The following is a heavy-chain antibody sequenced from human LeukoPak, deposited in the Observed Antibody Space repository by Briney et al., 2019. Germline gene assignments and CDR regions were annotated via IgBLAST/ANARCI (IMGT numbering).Heavy chain of an antibody. J-gene: IGHJ6*02. D-gene: IGHD3-16*01. Sequence: SETLSLTCAVYGGSFSGYYWSWIRQPPGNGLEWIGEINHSGSTNYNPSLKSRVTISVDTSKNQFSLKLSSVTAADTAVYYCARITAGSPHYYYGMDVWGQGTTVTVSS. CDR3: ARITAGSPHYYYGMDV. CDR2: INHSGST. V-gene: IGHV4-34*01. CDR1: GGSFSGYY.